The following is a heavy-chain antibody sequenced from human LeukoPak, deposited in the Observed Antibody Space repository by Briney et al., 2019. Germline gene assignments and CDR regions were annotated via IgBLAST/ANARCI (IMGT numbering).Heavy chain of an antibody. D-gene: IGHD5-18*01. J-gene: IGHJ4*02. Sequence: SGGSLRLSCAASGFTFSSYSMNWVRQAPGKGLEWVSYIRSSSSTIYYADSVKGRFTNSRDNAKNSLYLQMNSLRVGDTAVYYCARGGAPTQPWTNDYWGQGTLVTVSS. CDR3: ARGGAPTQPWTNDY. V-gene: IGHV3-48*01. CDR2: IRSSSSTI. CDR1: GFTFSSYS.